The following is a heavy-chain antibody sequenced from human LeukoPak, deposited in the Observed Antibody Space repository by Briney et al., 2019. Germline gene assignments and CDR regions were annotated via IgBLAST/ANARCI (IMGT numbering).Heavy chain of an antibody. Sequence: GGSLRLSCAASGFTFDSYGMNWVRQAPGKGLEWVSGISGSGVYTYYADSVKGRFTISRDNSKNTLYLVMNSLRVDDKAVYYCARDREQQLNYYYMDVWGKGTTVTISS. D-gene: IGHD6-13*01. CDR1: GFTFDSYG. J-gene: IGHJ6*03. CDR3: ARDREQQLNYYYMDV. CDR2: ISGSGVYT. V-gene: IGHV3-23*01.